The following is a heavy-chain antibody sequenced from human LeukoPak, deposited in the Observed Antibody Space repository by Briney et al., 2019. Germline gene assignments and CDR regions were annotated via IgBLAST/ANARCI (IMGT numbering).Heavy chain of an antibody. CDR2: IYHSGST. D-gene: IGHD6-19*01. Sequence: KSSETLSLTCAVSGYSISSGYYWGWIRPPPGKGLEGIGSIYHSGSTYYNPSLKSRVTISVDTSKNQFSLKLSSVTAAYTAVYYCASLTIAVAGTIYWGQGTLVTVSS. V-gene: IGHV4-38-2*01. J-gene: IGHJ4*02. CDR1: GYSISSGYY. CDR3: ASLTIAVAGTIY.